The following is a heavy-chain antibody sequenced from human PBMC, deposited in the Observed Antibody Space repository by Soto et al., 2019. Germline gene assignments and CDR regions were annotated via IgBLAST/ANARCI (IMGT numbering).Heavy chain of an antibody. CDR3: VRNGYYSLDY. Sequence: QVQLQESGPGLVKPSGTLSLTCAVSGDSISSHDWWSWVRQPPNKGLEWIAEIHHSGGTNYNPSLMSRATISVDNSKNQFSLKLISATAADTAVYSCVRNGYYSLDYWGQGTLVSVSS. V-gene: IGHV4-4*02. J-gene: IGHJ4*02. CDR1: GDSISSHDW. D-gene: IGHD3-3*01. CDR2: IHHSGGT.